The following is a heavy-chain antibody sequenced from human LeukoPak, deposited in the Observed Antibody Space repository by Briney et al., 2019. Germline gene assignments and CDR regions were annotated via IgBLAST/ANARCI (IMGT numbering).Heavy chain of an antibody. CDR1: GGTFNNYA. Sequence: ASVKVSCKASGGTFNNYAVGWVRQAPGQGLEWMGRIIRILDGSNYSQNFQGRVTLTADTSTNTAYMELRSLKSEDTAVYYCARVAHPGGRTFGSTDLSLYYDWFDTWGQGTLVSVSS. CDR3: ARVAHPGGRTFGSTDLSLYYDWFDT. D-gene: IGHD3-3*01. CDR2: IIRILDGS. J-gene: IGHJ5*02. V-gene: IGHV1-69*04.